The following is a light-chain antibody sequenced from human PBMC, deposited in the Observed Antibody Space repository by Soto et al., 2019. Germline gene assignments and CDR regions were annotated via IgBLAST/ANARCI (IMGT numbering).Light chain of an antibody. V-gene: IGKV1-5*01. CDR2: DAS. CDR1: QSISSW. Sequence: DIRMTQSPSTLSASLGDRVTITCRASQSISSWLAWYQQKPGKAPKLLIYDASSLESGVPSRFSGSGSGTEFTLTISSLQPDEFATYYCQQYNSYSTFGQGTKVDI. J-gene: IGKJ1*01. CDR3: QQYNSYST.